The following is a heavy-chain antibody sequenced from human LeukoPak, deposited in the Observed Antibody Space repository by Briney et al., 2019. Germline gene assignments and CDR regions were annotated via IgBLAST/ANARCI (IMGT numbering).Heavy chain of an antibody. CDR1: GYTLTGYY. CDR3: ARGWDNWDY. J-gene: IGHJ4*02. D-gene: IGHD1-1*01. CDR2: IDPKSGGT. Sequence: GASVKVSCKASGYTLTGYYMHWVRQAPGQGLEWMGWIDPKSGGTNYVEKFLGRVTMTRDTSMSTAYMELSRLRSDDTAVYYCARGWDNWDYWGQGTLVTVSS. V-gene: IGHV1-2*02.